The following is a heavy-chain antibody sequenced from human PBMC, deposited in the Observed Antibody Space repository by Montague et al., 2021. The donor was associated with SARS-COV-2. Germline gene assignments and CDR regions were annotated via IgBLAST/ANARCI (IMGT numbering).Heavy chain of an antibody. D-gene: IGHD1/OR15-1a*01. V-gene: IGHV4-39*02. CDR2: IYFTGKT. Sequence: SETLSLTCSVSGDSISRSHYFWAWIRQPPGMGLEWIGSIYFTGKTYYHPSLKSRVTISIDTSKNHSSLRLSSVTAADSAVFYCARWGLNNAFDIWGLGTMITIS. CDR3: ARWGLNNAFDI. CDR1: GDSISRSHYF. J-gene: IGHJ3*02.